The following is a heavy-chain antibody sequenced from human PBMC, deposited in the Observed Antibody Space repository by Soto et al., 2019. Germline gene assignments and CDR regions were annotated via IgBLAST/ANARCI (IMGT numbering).Heavy chain of an antibody. D-gene: IGHD6-13*01. CDR2: ISPKSGGA. CDR1: GYTFSEYY. CDR3: ARPYYSSSWFPFDR. J-gene: IGHJ4*02. V-gene: IGHV1-2*02. Sequence: ASVKVSCKAGGYTFSEYYIQCVLQSRGQGLEYMGWISPKSGGAAYAQKFRGRFTISRDNAKKTVYLQMSSLRVEDTALYYCARPYYSSSWFPFDRWGQGTLVTVSS.